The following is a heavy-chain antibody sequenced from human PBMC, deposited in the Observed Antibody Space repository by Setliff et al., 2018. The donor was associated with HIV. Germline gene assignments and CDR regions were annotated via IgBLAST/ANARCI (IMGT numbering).Heavy chain of an antibody. J-gene: IGHJ3*01. CDR2: VYYTGTT. CDR3: ARDHELGAFDL. D-gene: IGHD1-26*01. CDR1: GGSIVNNNYY. Sequence: SETLSLTCIVSGGSIVNNNYYWGWIRQPPGKGLEWIGSVYYTGTTSYNPSLKSRVTIQVDTSNNRFSLNLRSATVADTAVYFCARDHELGAFDLWGQGTMVTVSS. V-gene: IGHV4-39*07.